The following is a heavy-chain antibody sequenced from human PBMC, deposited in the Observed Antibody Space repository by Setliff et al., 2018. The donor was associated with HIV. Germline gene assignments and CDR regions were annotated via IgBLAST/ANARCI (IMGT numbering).Heavy chain of an antibody. J-gene: IGHJ4*02. CDR1: GFTFNSYW. Sequence: GGSLRLSCVASGFTFNSYWMYWVRQAPGKGLVCVSRVNNDGTDTIYADSVKGRFTISRDNSKNTVDLQMNSLRAEDTAVYYCAKIQNPQGYYYDSSGYYPHPGSPDYWGQGTLVTVSS. V-gene: IGHV3-74*01. CDR2: VNNDGTDT. CDR3: AKIQNPQGYYYDSSGYYPHPGSPDY. D-gene: IGHD3-22*01.